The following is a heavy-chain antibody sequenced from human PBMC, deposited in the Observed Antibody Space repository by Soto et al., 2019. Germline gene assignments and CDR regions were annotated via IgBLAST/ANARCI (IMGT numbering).Heavy chain of an antibody. CDR1: GYTFTSYD. D-gene: IGHD1-1*01. Sequence: QVQLVQSGAEVKKPGASVKVSCKASGYTFTSYDINWVRQATGQGLEWMGWTNPNSGNTGYAQKFQGRVTMTRDTSIRTAYMELSSLRDGDTAVYYCAGPWNKQWGQGTPVTVSS. CDR2: TNPNSGNT. V-gene: IGHV1-8*01. J-gene: IGHJ4*02. CDR3: AGPWNKQ.